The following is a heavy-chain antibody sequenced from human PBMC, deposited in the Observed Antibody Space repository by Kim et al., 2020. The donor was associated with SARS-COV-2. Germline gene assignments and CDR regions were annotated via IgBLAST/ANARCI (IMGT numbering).Heavy chain of an antibody. CDR2: IRSRAYGGTT. Sequence: GGSLRLSCTASGFTFGDYAMSWFRQAPGKGLEWVGFIRSRAYGGTTEYAASVKGRFTISRDESKSIAYLQMNSLKTEDTAVYYCKGPTGTRFDYWGQGTLVTVSS. CDR1: GFTFGDYA. D-gene: IGHD1-1*01. V-gene: IGHV3-49*03. CDR3: KGPTGTRFDY. J-gene: IGHJ4*02.